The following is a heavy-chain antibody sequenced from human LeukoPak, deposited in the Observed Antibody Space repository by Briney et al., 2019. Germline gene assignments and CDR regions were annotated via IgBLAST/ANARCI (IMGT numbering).Heavy chain of an antibody. J-gene: IGHJ4*02. V-gene: IGHV4-30-4*01. CDR3: ARVGGTTVTTLGY. CDR1: GGSISSGDYY. CDR2: NYYSGKT. D-gene: IGHD4-17*01. Sequence: TSETLSLTCTVSGGSISSGDYYWSWIRQPPGKGLEWIGHNYYSGKTYYNPSLKSRVTISVDTSKNQFSLKLSSVAAADTAVYYCARVGGTTVTTLGYWGQGTLVTVSS.